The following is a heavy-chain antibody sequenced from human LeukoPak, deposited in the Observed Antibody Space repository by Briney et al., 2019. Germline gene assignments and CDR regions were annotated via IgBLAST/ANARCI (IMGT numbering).Heavy chain of an antibody. J-gene: IGHJ3*02. Sequence: SGTLSLTCTVSGGSISSYYWNWIRKPPGKGLEWIGYIYYSGSTNYNPSLKCRVTISVDTSKNQFSLKLSFVTAADTAVYYCARGSIAARNDAFDIWGQGTMVTVSS. D-gene: IGHD6-6*01. V-gene: IGHV4-59*01. CDR1: GGSISSYY. CDR3: ARGSIAARNDAFDI. CDR2: IYYSGST.